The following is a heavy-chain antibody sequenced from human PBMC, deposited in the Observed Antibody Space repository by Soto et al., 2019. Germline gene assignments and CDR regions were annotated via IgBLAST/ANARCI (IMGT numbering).Heavy chain of an antibody. CDR3: ARLPVVVIALGYFDP. CDR1: GDSVSSSYY. CDR2: VYYTGFT. D-gene: IGHD2-21*01. J-gene: IGHJ5*02. V-gene: IGHV4-39*01. Sequence: SETLSLTCTVSGDSVSSSYYWGWVRQPPGKGLECIGAVYYTGFTYYNPSLKSRLTISLDTSKNQFSLRLSSVTAADTAIYYCARLPVVVIALGYFDPWGPGTLVTVSS.